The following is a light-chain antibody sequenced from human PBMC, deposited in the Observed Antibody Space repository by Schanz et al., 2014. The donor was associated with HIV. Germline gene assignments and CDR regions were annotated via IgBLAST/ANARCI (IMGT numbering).Light chain of an antibody. CDR1: SGDVGPYDY. CDR2: DVT. J-gene: IGLJ2*01. CDR3: CSYTGSGTLV. V-gene: IGLV2-14*03. Sequence: SVLTQPASVSGSAGQSITISCTGTSGDVGPYDYVSWYQQHPGQAPKLLIYDVTYRPSGISNRFSGSKSGNTASLTISGLQAEDEADYYCCSYTGSGTLVFGGGTKLTVL.